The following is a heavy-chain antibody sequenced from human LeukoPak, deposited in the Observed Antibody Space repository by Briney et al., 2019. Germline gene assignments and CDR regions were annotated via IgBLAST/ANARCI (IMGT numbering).Heavy chain of an antibody. D-gene: IGHD3-16*01. J-gene: IGHJ4*02. CDR2: ISYDGSNK. Sequence: GGSLRLSCAASGFTFSSYAMHWVRQAPGKGLEWVAVISYDGSNKYYADSVKGRFTISRDNSKNTLYLQMNSLRAEDTAVYYCARVGARGYFDYWGQGTLVTVSS. CDR3: ARVGARGYFDY. CDR1: GFTFSSYA. V-gene: IGHV3-30-3*01.